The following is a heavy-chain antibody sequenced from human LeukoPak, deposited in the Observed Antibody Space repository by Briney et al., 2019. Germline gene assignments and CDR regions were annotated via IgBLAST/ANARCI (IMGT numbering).Heavy chain of an antibody. J-gene: IGHJ6*03. CDR1: GYTFTGYY. CDR3: ARGTEAAGTMGV. CDR2: INPNSGGT. Sequence: GASVKVSCKASGYTFTGYYMNWVRQAPGQGLEWMGWINPNSGGTNYAQKFQGRVTMTRDTSISTGYMELSRLRSDDTAVYYCARGTEAAGTMGVWGKGTTVTISS. D-gene: IGHD6-13*01. V-gene: IGHV1-2*02.